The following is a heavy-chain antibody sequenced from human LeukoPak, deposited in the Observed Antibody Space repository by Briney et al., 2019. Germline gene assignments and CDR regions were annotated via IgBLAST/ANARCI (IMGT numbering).Heavy chain of an antibody. CDR2: IYYSGST. J-gene: IGHJ4*02. CDR3: ASAHYYGSGSYYNVYY. D-gene: IGHD3-10*01. CDR1: GGSISSSSYY. V-gene: IGHV4-39*01. Sequence: PSETLSLTCTVSGGSISSSSYYWGWIRQPPGKGLEWIGSIYYSGSTYYNPSLKSRVTISVDTSKNQFSLKLSSVTAADTAVYYCASAHYYGSGSYYNVYYWGQGTLVTVSP.